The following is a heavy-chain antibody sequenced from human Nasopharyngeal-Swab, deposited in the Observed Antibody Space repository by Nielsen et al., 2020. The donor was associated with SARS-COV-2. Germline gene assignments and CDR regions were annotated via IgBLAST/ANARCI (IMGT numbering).Heavy chain of an antibody. V-gene: IGHV3-21*01. CDR2: ISSVSTYI. Sequence: GESLKISCAASAFTFNNYIMNWVRQAPGKGLEWVSSISSVSTYIYYADSVKGRFTISRDNAKNSLYLQMNSLRAEDTAVYYCARDGLDYDFWSAYFMDVWGQGTTVTVSS. CDR3: ARDGLDYDFWSAYFMDV. J-gene: IGHJ6*02. CDR1: AFTFNNYI. D-gene: IGHD3-3*01.